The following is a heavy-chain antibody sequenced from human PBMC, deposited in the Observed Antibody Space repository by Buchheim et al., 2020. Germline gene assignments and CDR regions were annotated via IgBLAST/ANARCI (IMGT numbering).Heavy chain of an antibody. CDR1: GGSVSSGSFY. Sequence: QVQLQESGPGLVKPSETLSLTCTVSGGSVSSGSFYWTWIRQPPGKGLEWIGYVYYGGSTNYNPSLKSRVTISVDTSKNQFSLKLSSVTAADTAVYYCARHSPAGEQWLVLSWFDPWGQGTL. D-gene: IGHD6-19*01. CDR3: ARHSPAGEQWLVLSWFDP. CDR2: VYYGGST. V-gene: IGHV4-61*01. J-gene: IGHJ5*02.